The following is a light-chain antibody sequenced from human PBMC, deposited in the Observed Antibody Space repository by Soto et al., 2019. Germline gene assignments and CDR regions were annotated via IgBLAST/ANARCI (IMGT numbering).Light chain of an antibody. CDR2: LEGSGSY. J-gene: IGLJ3*02. V-gene: IGLV4-60*02. CDR1: SEHSSYI. Sequence: QTVVTQSSSASASLGSSVKFTCTLSSEHSSYIIAWHQQQPGKAPRYLMKLEGSGSYNKGSGVPDRFSGSSSGADRYLTISNLQFEDEADYYCETWDSNIWVFGGGTKLTVL. CDR3: ETWDSNIWV.